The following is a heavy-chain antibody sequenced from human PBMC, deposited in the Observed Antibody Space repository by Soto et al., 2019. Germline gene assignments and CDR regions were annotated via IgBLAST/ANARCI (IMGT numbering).Heavy chain of an antibody. CDR3: ASQENFAGYFQH. CDR2: INHSGST. CDR1: GGSFSGYY. J-gene: IGHJ1*01. V-gene: IGHV4-34*01. Sequence: PSETLSLTCAVYGGSFSGYYWSWIRQPPGKGLEWIGEINHSGSTNYNPSLKSRVTISVDTSKNQFSLKLSSVTAADTAVYYCASQENFAGYFQHWGQGTPVTVSS.